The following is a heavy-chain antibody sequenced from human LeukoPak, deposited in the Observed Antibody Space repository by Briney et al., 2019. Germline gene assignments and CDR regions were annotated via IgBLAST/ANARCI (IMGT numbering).Heavy chain of an antibody. D-gene: IGHD6-19*01. CDR2: MNPNSGNT. J-gene: IGHJ1*01. Sequence: AASVKVSCKASGYTFTSYGINWVRQATGQGLEWMGWMNPNSGNTGYAQKFQGRVTMTRNTSISTAYMELSSLRSEDTAVYYCAMSPVFSSGWTRAEYFQHWGQGTLVTVSS. CDR3: AMSPVFSSGWTRAEYFQH. V-gene: IGHV1-8*02. CDR1: GYTFTSYG.